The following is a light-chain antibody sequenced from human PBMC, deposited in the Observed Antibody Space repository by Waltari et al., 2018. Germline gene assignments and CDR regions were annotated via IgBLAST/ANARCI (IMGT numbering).Light chain of an antibody. V-gene: IGLV2-14*03. Sequence: QSALTQTASVSGSPGQSIPISCTGTSSAVGAYNHVPWYQQNPGKAPKVMIYDVSNRPSGVSNRFSGSKSGNTASLSISGLQAEDEADYYCSSFTTSSTYVFGTGTKVTVL. CDR1: SSAVGAYNH. CDR3: SSFTTSSTYV. CDR2: DVS. J-gene: IGLJ1*01.